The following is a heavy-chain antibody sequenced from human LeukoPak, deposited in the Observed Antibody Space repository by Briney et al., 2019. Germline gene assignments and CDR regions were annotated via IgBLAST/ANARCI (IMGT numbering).Heavy chain of an antibody. Sequence: SETLSLTCTVSGYSISSGYYWGWIRQPPGKGLEWIGSIYHSGSTYYNPSLKSRVTTSVDTSKNQFSLKLSSVTAADTAVYYCARDRWELPNDYWGQGTLVTVSS. CDR1: GYSISSGYY. D-gene: IGHD1-26*01. CDR3: ARDRWELPNDY. CDR2: IYHSGST. J-gene: IGHJ4*02. V-gene: IGHV4-38-2*02.